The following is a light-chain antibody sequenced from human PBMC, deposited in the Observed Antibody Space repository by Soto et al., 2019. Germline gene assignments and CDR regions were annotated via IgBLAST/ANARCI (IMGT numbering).Light chain of an antibody. V-gene: IGKV1-9*01. Sequence: DIQLTQSPSFLSASVGDRVTITCRASQGISSYLAWYQQKPGKAPKLLIYAASTLQSGVPSRFSGSGSGTEFTLTFSSLKPEDFATYYCQQLNSYPFLTFGGGTKVEIK. CDR2: AAS. CDR3: QQLNSYPFLT. J-gene: IGKJ4*01. CDR1: QGISSY.